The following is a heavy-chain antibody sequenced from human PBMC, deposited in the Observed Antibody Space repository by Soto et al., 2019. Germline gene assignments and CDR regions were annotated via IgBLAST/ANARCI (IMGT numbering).Heavy chain of an antibody. Sequence: SVKVSCKASGFSFTNSAIQWVRQARGQRLEWIGWIVVDSGNTNYAQKFQERITITSHMSTSTAYRERSSLRSEVTAIFNCAPRTSLVTSYYYVDIWGTVT. D-gene: IGHD3-16*01. CDR1: GFSFTNSA. CDR3: APRTSLVTSYYYVDI. V-gene: IGHV1-58*02. J-gene: IGHJ6*03. CDR2: IVVDSGNT.